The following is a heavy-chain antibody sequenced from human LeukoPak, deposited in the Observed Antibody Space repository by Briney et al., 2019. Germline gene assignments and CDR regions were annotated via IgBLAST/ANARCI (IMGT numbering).Heavy chain of an antibody. J-gene: IGHJ4*02. D-gene: IGHD3-16*01. CDR1: GYTFPAYY. CDR3: ARSDVLYASQGEARYFNH. V-gene: IGHV1-2*02. Sequence: ASVKVSCKASGYTFPAYYIHWVRQAPGQRLEWMGWVSPNNGGTNYAQKFQGGVTMTRDTSISTLYMDLNSLRSDDTAVYYCARSDVLYASQGEARYFNHWGQGTLVTVSS. CDR2: VSPNNGGT.